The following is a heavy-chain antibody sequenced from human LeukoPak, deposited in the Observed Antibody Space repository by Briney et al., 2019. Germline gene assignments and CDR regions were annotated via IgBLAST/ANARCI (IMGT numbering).Heavy chain of an antibody. CDR1: GFTVSSNS. Sequence: GGSLRLSCKVSGFTVSSNSWSWVRQAPGKGLEWVSFISSGGNTDHSDSVKGRFTISRDNSKNTLYLQMNSLRAADTAVYYCAKGYRNHLLILSDSWGQGTLVTVSS. J-gene: IGHJ4*02. CDR2: ISSGGNT. CDR3: AKGYRNHLLILSDS. D-gene: IGHD3-16*01. V-gene: IGHV3-53*05.